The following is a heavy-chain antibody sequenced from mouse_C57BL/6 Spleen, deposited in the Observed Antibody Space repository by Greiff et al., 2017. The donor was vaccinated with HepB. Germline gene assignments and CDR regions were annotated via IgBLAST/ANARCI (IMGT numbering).Heavy chain of an antibody. V-gene: IGHV1-53*01. D-gene: IGHD2-4*01. Sequence: QVQLQQSGTELVKPGASVKLSCKASGYTFTSYWMHWVKQRPGQGLEWIGNINPSNGGTKYNEKFKSKATLTVDKSSSTAYMQLSSLTSEDSAVYYCARCYEYDGDWYFDVWGTGTTVTVSS. CDR2: INPSNGGT. J-gene: IGHJ1*03. CDR1: GYTFTSYW. CDR3: ARCYEYDGDWYFDV.